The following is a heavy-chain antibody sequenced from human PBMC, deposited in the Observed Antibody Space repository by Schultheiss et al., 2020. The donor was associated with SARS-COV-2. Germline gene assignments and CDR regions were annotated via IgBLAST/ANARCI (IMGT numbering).Heavy chain of an antibody. D-gene: IGHD6-13*01. Sequence: GESLKISCAASGFTFSSYWMHWVRQAPGKGLVWVSRINSDGSSTSYADSVKGRFTISRDNAKNTLYLQMNSLRAEDTAVYYCARDSSWYLFSPAFDIWGQGTMVTVSS. CDR3: ARDSSWYLFSPAFDI. V-gene: IGHV3-74*01. J-gene: IGHJ3*02. CDR2: INSDGSST. CDR1: GFTFSSYW.